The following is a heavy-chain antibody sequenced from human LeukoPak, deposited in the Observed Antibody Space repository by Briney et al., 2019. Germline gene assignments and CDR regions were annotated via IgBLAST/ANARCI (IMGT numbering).Heavy chain of an antibody. CDR3: ARDAFGARGIGGGLDI. D-gene: IGHD3-10*01. J-gene: IGHJ3*02. V-gene: IGHV3-33*01. Sequence: GGSLRLSCVASRFTFNGYTMHWVRQAPGKGLEWVAIIWYDGSNKYYADSVKGRFTISRDNSKNTLFLQMNSLRAEDTAVYYCARDAFGARGIGGGLDIWGQGTMVIVSS. CDR2: IWYDGSNK. CDR1: RFTFNGYT.